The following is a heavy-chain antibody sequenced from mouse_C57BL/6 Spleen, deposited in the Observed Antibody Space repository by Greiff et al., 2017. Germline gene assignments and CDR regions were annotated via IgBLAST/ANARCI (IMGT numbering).Heavy chain of an antibody. CDR3: ARSYDYDHAMDY. CDR2: ISSGGSYT. V-gene: IGHV5-6*01. CDR1: GFTFSSYG. D-gene: IGHD2-4*01. J-gene: IGHJ4*01. Sequence: EVKLQESGGDLVKPGGSLKLSCAASGFTFSSYGMSWVRQTPDKRLAWVATISSGGSYTYYPDSVKGRFTISRDNAKNTLYLQMSSLKSEDTAMYYCARSYDYDHAMDYWGQGTSVTVSS.